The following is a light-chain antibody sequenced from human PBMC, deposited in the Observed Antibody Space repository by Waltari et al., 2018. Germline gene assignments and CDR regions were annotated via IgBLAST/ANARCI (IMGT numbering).Light chain of an antibody. Sequence: DFVMTQAPASLAVSPGERATISCTSSLSVFHCSRKKTYLAWYQQKVGQPPKLLIYWPSTRGSGVPNRIRGSGSATDFTLTVSSLQAEDVAVYYCQQYYEAPHTFGQGTKLEIK. CDR1: LSVFHCSRKKTY. CDR3: QQYYEAPHT. J-gene: IGKJ2*01. CDR2: WPS. V-gene: IGKV4-1*01.